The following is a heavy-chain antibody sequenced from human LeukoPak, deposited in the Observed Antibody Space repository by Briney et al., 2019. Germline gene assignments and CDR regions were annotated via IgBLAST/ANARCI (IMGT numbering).Heavy chain of an antibody. J-gene: IGHJ1*01. Sequence: GGSLRLSCAASGFTFSSYSMNWVRQAPGKGLEWVSYISSSSSTIYYADSVKGRFTISRDNAKNSLYLQMNSLRAEDTAVYYCARDGWQWLVRAYFQHWGQGTLVTVSS. CDR1: GFTFSSYS. D-gene: IGHD6-19*01. CDR3: ARDGWQWLVRAYFQH. V-gene: IGHV3-48*01. CDR2: ISSSSSTI.